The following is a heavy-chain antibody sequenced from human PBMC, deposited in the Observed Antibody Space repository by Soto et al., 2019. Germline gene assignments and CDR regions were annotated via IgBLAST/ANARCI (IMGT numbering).Heavy chain of an antibody. D-gene: IGHD6-13*01. Sequence: PGESLKISCKGSGYSFTSYWISWVRQMPGKGLEWMGRIDPSDSYTNYSPSFQGHVTISADKSISTAYLQWSSLKASDTAMYYCALTREQLPAYWGQGTLVTVSS. J-gene: IGHJ4*02. CDR2: IDPSDSYT. CDR1: GYSFTSYW. V-gene: IGHV5-10-1*01. CDR3: ALTREQLPAY.